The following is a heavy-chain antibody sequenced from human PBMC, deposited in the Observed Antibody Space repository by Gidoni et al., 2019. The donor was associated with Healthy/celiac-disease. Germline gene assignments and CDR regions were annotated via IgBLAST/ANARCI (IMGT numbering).Heavy chain of an antibody. J-gene: IGHJ4*02. CDR2: ISSSISYI. CDR3: AREGKLRYFDWLLAPEGVVDY. CDR1: GFTFRSYS. Sequence: EVQLVESGGGLVKPGGSLRLSCAASGFTFRSYSMNWVRQAPGKGLEWVSSISSSISYIYYADSVKGRFTISRDNAKNSLYLQMNSLRAEDTAVYYCAREGKLRYFDWLLAPEGVVDYWGQGTLVTVSS. V-gene: IGHV3-21*01. D-gene: IGHD3-9*01.